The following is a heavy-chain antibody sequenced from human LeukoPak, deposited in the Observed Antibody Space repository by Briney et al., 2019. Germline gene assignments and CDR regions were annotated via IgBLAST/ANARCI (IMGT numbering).Heavy chain of an antibody. CDR2: IWYDGSNK. CDR3: AKSGPDFGDLPSEYYFDY. V-gene: IGHV3-33*06. CDR1: GFSFSSYA. Sequence: GGSLRLSCAASGFSFSSYAMHWVRQAPGRGLEWVSAIWYDGSNKFYADSVKGRFTISRDNSKNPLYLQMNSLRAEDTAVYYCAKSGPDFGDLPSEYYFDYWGQGNLVTVSS. J-gene: IGHJ4*02. D-gene: IGHD4-17*01.